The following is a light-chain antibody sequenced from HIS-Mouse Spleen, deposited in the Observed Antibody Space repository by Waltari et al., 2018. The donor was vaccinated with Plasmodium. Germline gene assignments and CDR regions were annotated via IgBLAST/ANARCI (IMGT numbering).Light chain of an antibody. CDR1: ALPKKH. J-gene: IGLJ3*02. CDR2: EDS. CDR3: YSTDSSGNHRV. V-gene: IGLV3-10*01. Sequence: SYELTQPPSVSVSPGQTARITCSGDALPKKHAYWYQQKSGQAPVLVIYEDSKRPSGIPERFSGSSSGTMATLTISGAQVEDEADYYCYSTDSSGNHRVFGGGTTLTVL.